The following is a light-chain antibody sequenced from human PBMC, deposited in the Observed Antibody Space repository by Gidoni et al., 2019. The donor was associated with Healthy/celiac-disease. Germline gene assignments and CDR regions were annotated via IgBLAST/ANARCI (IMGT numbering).Light chain of an antibody. J-gene: IGKJ3*01. V-gene: IGKV1-39*01. CDR1: QSISSY. CDR2: AAS. CDR3: QQSYSTPFT. Sequence: DIQMTQSPSSLSASVGDRVTITCRSSQSISSYLNWYQQKPGKAPKLLIYAASSLQSWVPSRVSGSGSGTDFTLTISSLQPEDFATYYCQQSYSTPFTFGPGTKVDIK.